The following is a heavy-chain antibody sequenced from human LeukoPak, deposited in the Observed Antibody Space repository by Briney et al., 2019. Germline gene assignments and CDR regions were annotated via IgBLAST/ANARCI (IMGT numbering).Heavy chain of an antibody. J-gene: IGHJ4*02. CDR1: GYSFTTYW. V-gene: IGHV5-51*01. D-gene: IGHD2-15*01. CDR2: IYPGDSDT. CDR3: ARVRDCSGGSCYSFHY. Sequence: GESLKISCKGSGYSFTTYWIGWVRQMPGKGLEWMGIIYPGDSDTRYSPSFQGQVTISADESISTAYLKWSSLKASDSAMCYCARVRDCSGGSCYSFHYWGQGTLVTVSS.